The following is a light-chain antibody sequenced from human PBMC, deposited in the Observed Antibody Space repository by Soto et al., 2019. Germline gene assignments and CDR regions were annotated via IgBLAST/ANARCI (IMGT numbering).Light chain of an antibody. CDR2: YAS. J-gene: IGKJ5*01. CDR1: QSVRNN. V-gene: IGKV3-15*01. Sequence: EIMMTQSPATLSVSPGERATLSCRASQSVRNNLAWYQQKPGQAPRLLIYYASTRATGIPARFSGSGSATDFTLTISSLQSEDFALYYCQQYNNWPPITFGQGTRLEIK. CDR3: QQYNNWPPIT.